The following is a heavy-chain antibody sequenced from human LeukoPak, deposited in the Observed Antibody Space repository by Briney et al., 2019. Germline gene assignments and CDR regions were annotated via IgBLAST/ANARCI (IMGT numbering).Heavy chain of an antibody. J-gene: IGHJ4*02. CDR1: GFNVSNTY. D-gene: IGHD1-1*01. Sequence: GGSLRLSCVVTGFNVSNTYMSWVRQAPGKGLEWVSAIYSGGRTYYADSVKGRFTMSRDNSKNTLYFQMNSLTAEDTAVYFCARGTWNPALLDSWGQGTLVTVSS. CDR3: ARGTWNPALLDS. CDR2: IYSGGRT. V-gene: IGHV3-53*01.